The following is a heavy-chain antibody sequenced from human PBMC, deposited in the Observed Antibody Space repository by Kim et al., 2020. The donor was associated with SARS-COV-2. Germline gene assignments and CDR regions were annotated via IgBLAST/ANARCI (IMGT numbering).Heavy chain of an antibody. CDR1: GFTFGDYA. D-gene: IGHD2-2*01. Sequence: GGSLRLSCTASGFTFGDYAMSWFRQAPGKGLEWVGFIRSKAYGGTTEYAASVKDRFTISRDDSKSIAYLQMNSLKTEDTAVYYCTREPGNYCSSTSCYVGYYYGMDVWGQGTTVTVSS. CDR3: TREPGNYCSSTSCYVGYYYGMDV. J-gene: IGHJ6*02. CDR2: IRSKAYGGTT. V-gene: IGHV3-49*03.